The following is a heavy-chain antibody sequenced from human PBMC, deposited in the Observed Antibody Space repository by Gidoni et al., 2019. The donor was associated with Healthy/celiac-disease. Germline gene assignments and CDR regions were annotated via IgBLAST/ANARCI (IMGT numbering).Heavy chain of an antibody. V-gene: IGHV3-23*01. CDR3: ANSTGHLHTGYSSSWGYWYLDL. J-gene: IGHJ2*01. CDR1: GFTFSIYA. D-gene: IGHD6-13*01. Sequence: EAQLLDSGGGLVQSVGSLRLPCAAPGFTFSIYAMSWVRQAPGKRREWVSATSGSGGSTYCADSVQGRFTIYSNNSKNTQTLQMNSLRAKATAVYYCANSTGHLHTGYSSSWGYWYLDLWGRGTLVTVSS. CDR2: TSGSGGST.